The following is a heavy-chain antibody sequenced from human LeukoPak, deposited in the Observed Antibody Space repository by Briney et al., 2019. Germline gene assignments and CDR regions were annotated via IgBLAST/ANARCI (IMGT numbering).Heavy chain of an antibody. J-gene: IGHJ6*03. CDR2: ISSITSIT. D-gene: IGHD3-10*01. Sequence: PGGSLRLSCVASGFPFRNYSMNWVREAPGKGLEWVSYISSITSITYNADSVKGRFTISRDSAKTSLYLQMNSLRAEDTAVYYCAREAVWFGKTYYYYYMDVWGKGTTVTVSS. V-gene: IGHV3-48*04. CDR1: GFPFRNYS. CDR3: AREAVWFGKTYYYYYMDV.